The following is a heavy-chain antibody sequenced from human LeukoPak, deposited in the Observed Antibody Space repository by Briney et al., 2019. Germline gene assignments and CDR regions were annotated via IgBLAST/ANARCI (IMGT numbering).Heavy chain of an antibody. CDR1: GDGVSSNSAA. CDR3: AREGPAYYDVLTGYYKGEYFDY. J-gene: IGHJ4*02. CDR2: TYYRSKRYN. V-gene: IGHV6-1*01. D-gene: IGHD3-9*01. Sequence: SQTLSLTCAISGDGVSSNSAAWNWIRQSPSRGLEWLGRTYYRSKRYNEYAVSVKSRITINPDTSKNQFSLQLNSVTPEDTAVYYCAREGPAYYDVLTGYYKGEYFDYWGQGTLVTVSS.